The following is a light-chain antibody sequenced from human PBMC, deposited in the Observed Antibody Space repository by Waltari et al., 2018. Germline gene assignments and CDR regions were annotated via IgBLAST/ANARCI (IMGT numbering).Light chain of an antibody. CDR1: QHIGNY. CDR3: QQSYSSPRVT. J-gene: IGKJ5*01. Sequence: DFQLTQYPSSLSASVGDRVTIACRASQHIGNYLNWYQQKVGKAPKLLIYGASTLQNGVPSRFSGGGSGTDFTLTISRLQPDDFATYFCQQSYSSPRVTFGQGTRLEIK. V-gene: IGKV1-39*01. CDR2: GAS.